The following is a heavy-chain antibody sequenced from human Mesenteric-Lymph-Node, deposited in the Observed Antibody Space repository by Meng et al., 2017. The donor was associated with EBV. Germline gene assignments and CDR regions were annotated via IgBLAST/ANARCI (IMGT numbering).Heavy chain of an antibody. CDR3: VRGGNYPILHFDY. D-gene: IGHD1-26*01. V-gene: IGHV1-24*01. J-gene: IGHJ4*02. Sequence: QVQLVQSGAEVKKPGASVKVSCKVSGYRLSELSMHWVRQAPGKGLEWMGGLDLTDGERIYAQKFQGRVTMTEDTSTDTAYMEMSSLRSEDTAVYYCVRGGNYPILHFDYWGQGTLVTVSS. CDR1: GYRLSELS. CDR2: LDLTDGER.